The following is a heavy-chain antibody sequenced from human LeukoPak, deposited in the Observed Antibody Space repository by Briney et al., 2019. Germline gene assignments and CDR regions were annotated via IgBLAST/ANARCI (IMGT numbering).Heavy chain of an antibody. D-gene: IGHD3-22*01. Sequence: SETLSLTCTVSGDSISSGDYYWSWIRQPAGKGLEWIGRISSSGSTNYNPSLKSRVTISVDTSKNQFSLKLSSVTAADTVVYFCARGPYSYDSSGAFDIWGQGTMVTVSS. CDR3: ARGPYSYDSSGAFDI. CDR1: GDSISSGDYY. J-gene: IGHJ3*02. V-gene: IGHV4-61*02. CDR2: ISSSGST.